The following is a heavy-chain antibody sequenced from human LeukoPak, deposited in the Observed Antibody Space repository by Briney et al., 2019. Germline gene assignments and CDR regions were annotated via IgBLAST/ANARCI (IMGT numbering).Heavy chain of an antibody. D-gene: IGHD3-9*01. CDR1: GYTFTSYY. CDR2: INPSGGST. CDR3: ARAGYDLLTLAPDPANDY. Sequence: ASVKVSCKASGYTFTSYYMHWVRQAPGQGLEWMGIINPSGGSTSYAQKFQGRVTMTRDTSTSTVYMELRSLRSDDTAVYYCARAGYDLLTLAPDPANDYWGQGTLVTVSS. J-gene: IGHJ4*02. V-gene: IGHV1-46*01.